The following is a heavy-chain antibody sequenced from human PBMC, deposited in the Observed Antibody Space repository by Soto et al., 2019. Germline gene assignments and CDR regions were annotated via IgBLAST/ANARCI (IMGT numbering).Heavy chain of an antibody. CDR1: GGSISSYY. CDR2: IYYSGST. D-gene: IGHD3-3*01. CDR3: ARGVYNTIFGVVSLDY. J-gene: IGHJ4*02. Sequence: SETMSLTCTVSGGSISSYYWSWIRQPPGKGLEWIGYIYYSGSTNYNPSLKSRVTISVDTSKNQFSLKLSSVTAADTAVFYCARGVYNTIFGVVSLDYWGQGTLVTVSS. V-gene: IGHV4-59*12.